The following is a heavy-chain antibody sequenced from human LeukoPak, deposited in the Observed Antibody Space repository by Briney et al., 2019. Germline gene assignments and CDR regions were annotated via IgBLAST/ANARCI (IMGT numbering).Heavy chain of an antibody. CDR3: VSNSSSSPWFDP. CDR2: VYYTGGT. CDR1: GGSISSYTHY. Sequence: SETLSLTCTVSGGSISSYTHYWRWIRQPPGKGLEWIATVYYTGGTYYNPSLKSRVTISIDTSRNHFSLKLTSVIAADTAMYYCVSNSSSSPWFDPWGQGTLVTVYS. D-gene: IGHD6-6*01. J-gene: IGHJ5*02. V-gene: IGHV4-39*02.